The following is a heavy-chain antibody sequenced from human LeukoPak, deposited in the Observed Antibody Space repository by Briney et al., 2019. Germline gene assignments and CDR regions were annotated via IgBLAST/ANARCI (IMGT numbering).Heavy chain of an antibody. CDR2: MNPNSGNT. J-gene: IGHJ6*03. CDR1: GYTFTSYD. V-gene: IGHV1-8*03. D-gene: IGHD1-26*01. CDR3: ARQPSGTLYYYYYYMDV. Sequence: ASVKVSCKASGYTFTSYDINWVRQATGQGLEWMGWMNPNSGNTGYAQKFQGRVTITRNTSISTAYMELSSLRSEDTAVYYCARQPSGTLYYYYYYMDVWGKGTTVTVSS.